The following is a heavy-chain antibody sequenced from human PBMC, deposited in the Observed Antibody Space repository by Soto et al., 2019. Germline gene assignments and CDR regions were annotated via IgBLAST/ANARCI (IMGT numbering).Heavy chain of an antibody. Sequence: GGSLRLSCAASGFTFSSYEMNWVRQAPGKGLEWVSYISSSGSTIYYADSVKGRFTISRDNAKNSLYLQMNSLRAEDTAVYYCARDREGGFGNAFDIWGQGTMVTVSS. CDR2: ISSSGSTI. CDR1: GFTFSSYE. V-gene: IGHV3-48*03. CDR3: ARDREGGFGNAFDI. D-gene: IGHD3-10*01. J-gene: IGHJ3*02.